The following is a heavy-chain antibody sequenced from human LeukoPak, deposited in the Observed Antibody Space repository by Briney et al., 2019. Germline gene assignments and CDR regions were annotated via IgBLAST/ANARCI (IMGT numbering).Heavy chain of an antibody. CDR1: NGSISSGAHY. J-gene: IGHJ5*02. CDR2: IYHSGST. D-gene: IGHD2-2*01. CDR3: VRQVPAPGNWFDP. V-gene: IGHV4-30-2*01. Sequence: SETLSLTCSVSNGSISSGAHYWSWIRQPPGRGLEWIGFIYHSGSTYYSPSLRSRVTMSLDRSKNQFSLNLNSVTGADTAVYYCVRQVPAPGNWFDPWGQGTLVIVSS.